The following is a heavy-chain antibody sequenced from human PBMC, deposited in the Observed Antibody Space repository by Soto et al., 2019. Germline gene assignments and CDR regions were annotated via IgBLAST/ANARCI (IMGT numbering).Heavy chain of an antibody. J-gene: IGHJ6*02. V-gene: IGHV4-31*03. D-gene: IGHD1-7*01. CDR3: ARALDDGTTGLGYYYYGMDV. CDR1: GGSISSGDYY. CDR2: IYYSGST. Sequence: PSETLSLTCSVSGGSISSGDYYWNWIRQHPGKGLEWIGYIYYSGSTYHNPSLESRVSISVDTSKNQFSLKLSSVTAADTAVYYCARALDDGTTGLGYYYYGMDVWGQGTMVT.